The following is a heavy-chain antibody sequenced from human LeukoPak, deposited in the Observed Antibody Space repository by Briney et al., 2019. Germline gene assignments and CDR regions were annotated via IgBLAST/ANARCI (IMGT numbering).Heavy chain of an antibody. CDR1: GGSISSYY. D-gene: IGHD3-9*01. J-gene: IGHJ4*02. CDR2: IYYSGST. V-gene: IGHV4-59*01. CDR3: ARDILTGYSDY. Sequence: SETLSLTCTVSGGSISSYYWSWIRQPPGKGLEWIGYIYYSGSTNYNPSLKSRVTISVDTSKDQFSLKLSSVTAADTAVYYCARDILTGYSDYWGQGTLVTVSS.